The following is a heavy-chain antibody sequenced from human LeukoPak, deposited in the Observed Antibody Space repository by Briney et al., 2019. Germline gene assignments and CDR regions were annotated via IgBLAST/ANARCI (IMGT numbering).Heavy chain of an antibody. CDR1: GYTFTGNY. CDR2: IEPTSGGT. V-gene: IGHV1-2*02. Sequence: EASVKVSCKASGYTFTGNYIHWVRQAPGQGLEWMGWIEPTSGGTSYAQNLQGRVTITRDTSINTAYMELSGLRSDDTAVYYCARVREWEEISGAIPDYFDYWGQGTLVTVSS. D-gene: IGHD3-3*01. CDR3: ARVREWEEISGAIPDYFDY. J-gene: IGHJ4*02.